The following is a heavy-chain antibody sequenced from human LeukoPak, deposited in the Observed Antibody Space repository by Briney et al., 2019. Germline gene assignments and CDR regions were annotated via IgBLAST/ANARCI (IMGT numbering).Heavy chain of an antibody. V-gene: IGHV3-49*04. CDR3: TRGVDYGSGSIDY. J-gene: IGHJ4*02. CDR1: GFTFGDYA. D-gene: IGHD3-10*01. CDR2: IRSKAYGGTT. Sequence: GVLRLSCTASGFTFGDYAMSWVRQAPGKGLEWVGFIRSKAYGGTTEYAASVKGRFTISRDDSKSIAYLQMNSLKTEDTAVYYCTRGVDYGSGSIDYWGQGTLVTVSS.